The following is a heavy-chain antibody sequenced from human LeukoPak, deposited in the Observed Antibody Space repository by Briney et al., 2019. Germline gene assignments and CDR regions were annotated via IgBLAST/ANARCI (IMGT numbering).Heavy chain of an antibody. CDR2: ISGSGGST. Sequence: GGSLRLSCAASGFTFSSYGMSWVRQAPGKGLEWVSAISGSGGSTYYADSVKGRFTISRDNSKNTLYLQMNSLRAEDTAVYYCAKAQGIAVAFDYWGQGTLVTVSS. CDR3: AKAQGIAVAFDY. CDR1: GFTFSSYG. D-gene: IGHD6-19*01. V-gene: IGHV3-23*01. J-gene: IGHJ4*02.